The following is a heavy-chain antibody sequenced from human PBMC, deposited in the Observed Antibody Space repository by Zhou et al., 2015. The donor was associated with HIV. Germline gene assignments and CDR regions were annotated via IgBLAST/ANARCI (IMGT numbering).Heavy chain of an antibody. D-gene: IGHD7-27*01. Sequence: VQLVESGGGLVKPGGSLRLSCAASGFTFSDFYMSWIRQAPGKGLEWVSYISKSGDTIFYTDSVKGRFTISRDNAKNSLHLHMHSLRVEDTAVYYCARDRGQMGMLDFWGQGTLVTVSS. J-gene: IGHJ4*02. CDR1: GFTFSDFY. CDR3: ARDRGQMGMLDF. CDR2: ISKSGDTI. V-gene: IGHV3-11*04.